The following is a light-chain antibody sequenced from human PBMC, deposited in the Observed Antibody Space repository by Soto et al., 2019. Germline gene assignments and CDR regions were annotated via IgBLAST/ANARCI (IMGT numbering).Light chain of an antibody. CDR1: ETVATN. J-gene: IGKJ5*01. CDR2: GAS. V-gene: IGKV3-15*01. Sequence: VMTQSPATLSVSPGERATLSCWASETVATNLAWYQQKPGQAPRLLISGASTRAAGISDRFRGGGSGTEFTLTISGLQSEDSAVYYCQQYKSWPPITFGQGTRLEIK. CDR3: QQYKSWPPIT.